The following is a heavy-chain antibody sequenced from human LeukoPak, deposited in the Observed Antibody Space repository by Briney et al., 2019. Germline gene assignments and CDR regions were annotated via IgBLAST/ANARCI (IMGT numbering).Heavy chain of an antibody. D-gene: IGHD3-10*01. CDR2: ISSSSSYI. Sequence: GGSLRLSCAASGFTFSSYSMNWVRQAPGKGLEWVSSISSSSSYIYYADSVKGRFTISRDNAKNSLYLRMNSLRAEDTAVYYCAREKGTMAREMALEAWGQGTMVTVSS. CDR1: GFTFSSYS. J-gene: IGHJ3*01. CDR3: AREKGTMAREMALEA. V-gene: IGHV3-21*01.